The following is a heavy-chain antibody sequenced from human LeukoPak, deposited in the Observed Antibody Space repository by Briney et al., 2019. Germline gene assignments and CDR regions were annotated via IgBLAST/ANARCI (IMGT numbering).Heavy chain of an antibody. Sequence: ASVKVSCKASGYTFTGYYMHWVRQAPGQGPEWMGWINPNSGGTNYAQKFQGRVTMTRDTSISTAYMELNRLRSDDTAVYYCARAENAVTTWFDYWGQGTLVTVSS. D-gene: IGHD4-17*01. CDR1: GYTFTGYY. CDR3: ARAENAVTTWFDY. V-gene: IGHV1-2*02. J-gene: IGHJ4*02. CDR2: INPNSGGT.